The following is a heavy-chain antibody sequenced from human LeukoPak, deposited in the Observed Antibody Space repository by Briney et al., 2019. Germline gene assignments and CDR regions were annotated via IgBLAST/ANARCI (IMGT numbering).Heavy chain of an antibody. D-gene: IGHD2-2*01. V-gene: IGHV3-7*01. CDR3: ARLDQLLVVYFDY. CDR2: VKQDGSEK. J-gene: IGHJ4*02. CDR1: GFTFGSYW. Sequence: GGSLRLSCAASGFTFGSYWMTWVRQAPGKGLEWVANVKQDGSEKYYVDSVKGRFIISRDNAKNSLYLQMNSLRAEDTAVYYCARLDQLLVVYFDYWGQGTLVTVSS.